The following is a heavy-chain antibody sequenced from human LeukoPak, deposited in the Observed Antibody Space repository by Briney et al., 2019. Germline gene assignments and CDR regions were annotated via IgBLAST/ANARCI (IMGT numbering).Heavy chain of an antibody. J-gene: IGHJ3*02. V-gene: IGHV3-66*01. CDR3: ARWGRDLDAFDI. CDR1: GFTVSSNY. CDR2: IYSGGST. D-gene: IGHD3-16*01. Sequence: PGRSLRLSCTASGFTVSSNYMSWVRQAPGKGLEWVSVIYSGGSTYYADSVKGRFTISRDNSKNTLYLRMNSLRAEDTAVYYCARWGRDLDAFDIWGQGTMVTVSS.